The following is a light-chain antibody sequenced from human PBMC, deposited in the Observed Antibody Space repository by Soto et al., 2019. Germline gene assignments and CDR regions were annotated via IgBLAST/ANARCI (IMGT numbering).Light chain of an antibody. V-gene: IGLV2-14*01. J-gene: IGLJ1*01. Sequence: QSALTQPASVSGSPGQSITISCTGTSNDVGGYNYVSWYQQYPGKAPKLIIYDVTNRPSGVSTRFSGSKSGNRASLTISGLQAEDEADYYCSSYTTTTTSWVFGTGTKVTVL. CDR1: SNDVGGYNY. CDR2: DVT. CDR3: SSYTTTTTSWV.